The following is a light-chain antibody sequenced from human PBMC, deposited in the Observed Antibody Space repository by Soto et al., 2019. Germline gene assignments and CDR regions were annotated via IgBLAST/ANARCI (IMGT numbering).Light chain of an antibody. CDR3: ATWDDSLNMV. J-gene: IGLJ3*02. CDR2: SNN. V-gene: IGLV1-47*02. Sequence: QSVLTQPPSASGTPGQRVTVSCSGSRSNIGNNYVYWYQQVPGTAPKLLMHSNNQRPSGVPDRFSASKSGSSASLAISGLRSEDEADYYCATWDDSLNMVFGRGTKVTVL. CDR1: RSNIGNNY.